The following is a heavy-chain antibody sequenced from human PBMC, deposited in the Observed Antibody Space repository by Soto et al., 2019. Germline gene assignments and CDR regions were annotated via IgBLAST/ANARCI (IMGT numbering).Heavy chain of an antibody. D-gene: IGHD1-1*01. J-gene: IGHJ3*02. CDR1: GGSFSGYY. V-gene: IGHV4-34*01. Sequence: YAVYGGSFSGYYWSWIRQPPGKGLEWIGEINHSGSTNYNPSLKSRVTISVDTSKNQFSLKLSSVTAADTAVYYCARGMEYHSGAFDIWGQGTMVTVSS. CDR2: INHSGST. CDR3: ARGMEYHSGAFDI.